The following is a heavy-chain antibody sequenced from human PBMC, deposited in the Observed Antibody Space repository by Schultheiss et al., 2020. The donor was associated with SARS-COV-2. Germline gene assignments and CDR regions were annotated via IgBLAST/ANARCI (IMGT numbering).Heavy chain of an antibody. V-gene: IGHV5-10-1*01. Sequence: GGSLRLSCKGSGYSFTGYWISWVRQMPGKGLEWMGRIDPSDSYTNYSPSFQGHVTISADKSISTAYLQWSSLKASDTAMYYCARAIIGYCSGGSCYSYYYYGMDVWGQGTTVTVSS. CDR1: GYSFTGYW. J-gene: IGHJ6*02. CDR2: IDPSDSYT. D-gene: IGHD2-15*01. CDR3: ARAIIGYCSGGSCYSYYYYGMDV.